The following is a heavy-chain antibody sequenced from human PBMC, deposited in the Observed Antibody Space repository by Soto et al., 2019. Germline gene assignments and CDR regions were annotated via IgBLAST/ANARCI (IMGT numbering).Heavy chain of an antibody. D-gene: IGHD3-22*01. CDR3: AAQATGYFVPFDF. CDR1: GFSFSTCA. V-gene: IGHV3-23*01. CDR2: ISASGDTT. J-gene: IGHJ4*02. Sequence: EVQLLESGGGLVQPGGSLRLSCAASGFSFSTCAVSWVRQAPGKGLEWVSSISASGDTTHYAESVRGRFTISRDNSRNTLHVQMSSLTAEDTAIYSCAAQATGYFVPFDFWGRGTLVTFSS.